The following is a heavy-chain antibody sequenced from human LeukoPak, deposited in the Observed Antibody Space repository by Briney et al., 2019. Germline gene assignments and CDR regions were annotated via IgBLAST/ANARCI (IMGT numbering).Heavy chain of an antibody. CDR3: ARHPSAVAGKTFDC. CDR2: TYYSGSS. V-gene: IGHV4-59*08. Sequence: TSETLSLTCTVSGGSISTYYWSWIRQPPGKGLEWIASTYYSGSSSYYNPSLKSRVTISADMSKNQLSLKLTSVTAADTAVYFCARHPSAVAGKTFDCWGQGTLVTVSS. D-gene: IGHD6-19*01. J-gene: IGHJ4*02. CDR1: GGSISTYY.